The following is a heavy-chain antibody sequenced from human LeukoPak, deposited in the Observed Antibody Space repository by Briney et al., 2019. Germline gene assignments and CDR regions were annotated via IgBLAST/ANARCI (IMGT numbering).Heavy chain of an antibody. CDR2: IYSGGST. CDR1: GFTVISNS. D-gene: IGHD2-15*01. CDR3: ARDRMEVVAATYYYYYMDV. V-gene: IGHV3-66*02. Sequence: YPGGSLRLSCAASGFTVISNSMSWVRQPPGKGLERVSVIYSGGSTYYADSVKGRFTISRDNSKNTLYLQMNSLRAEDTAVYYCARDRMEVVAATYYYYYMDVWGKGTTVTVSS. J-gene: IGHJ6*03.